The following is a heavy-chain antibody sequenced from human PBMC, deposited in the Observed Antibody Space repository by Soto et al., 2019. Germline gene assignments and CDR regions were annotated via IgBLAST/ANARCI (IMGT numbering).Heavy chain of an antibody. V-gene: IGHV1-46*03. J-gene: IGHJ5*02. CDR1: GYTFTSYY. CDR3: ARDIGEASIWFGP. D-gene: IGHD1-26*01. CDR2: INPSGGST. Sequence: QVQLVQSGAEVKKPGASVKVSCKASGYTFTSYYMHWVRQAPGQGLEWMGIINPSGGSTSYTQKFQGRVTMTGDTSTSTFYMELSSLRSEDTAVYYCARDIGEASIWFGPWGQGTLVTVSS.